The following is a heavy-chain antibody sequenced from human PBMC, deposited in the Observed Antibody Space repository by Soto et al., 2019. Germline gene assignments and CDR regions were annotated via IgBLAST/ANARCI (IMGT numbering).Heavy chain of an antibody. Sequence: AGESLKISCKSSGYSFTDYWIGWVRQMPGKGLEWMGIIYPGDSDARYSPSFQGQVTISVDTSINTAFLRWNSLTASDTAIYYCAGQADYNILTGYFYYFDYWGQGSLVTVSS. V-gene: IGHV5-51*01. D-gene: IGHD3-9*01. J-gene: IGHJ4*02. CDR3: AGQADYNILTGYFYYFDY. CDR2: IYPGDSDA. CDR1: GYSFTDYW.